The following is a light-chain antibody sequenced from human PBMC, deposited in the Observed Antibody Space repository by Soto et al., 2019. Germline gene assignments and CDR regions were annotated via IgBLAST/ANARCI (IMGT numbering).Light chain of an antibody. CDR3: KSYAGSNTYV. J-gene: IGLJ1*01. CDR2: EAV. V-gene: IGLV2-8*01. Sequence: QSALTQPPSASGSPGQSVTISCTGTKNAIGVYDFVSWYQHHPGKAPRLIIYEAVQRPSGVPDRFSGSKSGNTAPLTVSGLQAADEADYFCKSYAGSNTYVFGSGTKVTV. CDR1: KNAIGVYDF.